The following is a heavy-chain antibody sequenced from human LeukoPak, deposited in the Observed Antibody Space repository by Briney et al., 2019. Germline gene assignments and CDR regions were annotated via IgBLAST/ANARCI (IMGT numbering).Heavy chain of an antibody. J-gene: IGHJ6*02. D-gene: IGHD2-2*03. V-gene: IGHV3-66*01. CDR3: ARVGYCSSTSCPSTYYYYYGMDV. CDR1: GFTVSSNY. CDR2: IYSGGST. Sequence: GGSLRLSCAASGFTVSSNYMSWVRQAPGKGLEWFSVIYSGGSTYYADSVKGRFTISRDNSKNTLYLQMNSLRAEDTAVYYCARVGYCSSTSCPSTYYYYYGMDVWGQGTTVTVSS.